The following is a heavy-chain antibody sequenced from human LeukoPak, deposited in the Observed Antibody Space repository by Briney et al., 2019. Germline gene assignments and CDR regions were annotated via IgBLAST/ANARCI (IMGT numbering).Heavy chain of an antibody. CDR1: GYTFTSYD. V-gene: IGHV1-8*03. CDR2: MNPNSGNT. Sequence: ASVKVSCKASGYTFTSYDINWVRQATGQGLEWMGWMNPNSGNTGYAQKFQGRVTITRNTSISTVYMELSSLRSEDTAVYYCARVPSRYSSGWYVADYWGQGTLVTVSS. J-gene: IGHJ4*02. D-gene: IGHD6-19*01. CDR3: ARVPSRYSSGWYVADY.